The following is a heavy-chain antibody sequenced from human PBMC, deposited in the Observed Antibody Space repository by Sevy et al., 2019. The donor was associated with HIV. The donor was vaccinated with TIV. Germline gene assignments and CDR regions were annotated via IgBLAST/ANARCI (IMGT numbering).Heavy chain of an antibody. D-gene: IGHD3-3*01. CDR2: IKSKTDGGTT. J-gene: IGHJ6*02. CDR3: TTGSYDFWSGYYSYGMDV. CDR1: GFTFSNAW. V-gene: IGHV3-15*01. Sequence: GGSLRLSCAASGFTFSNAWMSWVRQAPGKGLEWVGRIKSKTDGGTTDYAAPVKGRFTISRDDSKNTLYLQMNSLKTEDTAVYYCTTGSYDFWSGYYSYGMDVSGQGTSVTVSS.